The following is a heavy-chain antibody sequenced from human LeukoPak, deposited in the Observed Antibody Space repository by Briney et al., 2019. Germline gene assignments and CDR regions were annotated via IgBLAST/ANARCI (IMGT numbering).Heavy chain of an antibody. Sequence: GGSLRLSCAASGFTFSTYWMTWVRQAPRKGLEWVANINQDGSEKSFVDSVKGRFTISRDNAKNSLYLQMSSLRADDTAVYYCARVGTTGGWYFDLWGRGTLVTVSS. CDR1: GFTFSTYW. CDR3: ARVGTTGGWYFDL. J-gene: IGHJ2*01. V-gene: IGHV3-7*04. D-gene: IGHD1/OR15-1a*01. CDR2: INQDGSEK.